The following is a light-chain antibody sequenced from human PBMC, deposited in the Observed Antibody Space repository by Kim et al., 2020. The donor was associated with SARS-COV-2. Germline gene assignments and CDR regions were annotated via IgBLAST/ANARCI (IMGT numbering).Light chain of an antibody. CDR3: QQYYCRPLS. V-gene: IGKV3-15*01. Sequence: EIVMTQSPATLSVSPGERATLSCRASQSISSHLAWYQQNPGQAPRLLIYDASTRATGLPARFSGSGSGTEFTLTISSLQSEDFAVYYSQQYYCRPLSCGGETKVEI. CDR1: QSISSH. J-gene: IGKJ4*01. CDR2: DAS.